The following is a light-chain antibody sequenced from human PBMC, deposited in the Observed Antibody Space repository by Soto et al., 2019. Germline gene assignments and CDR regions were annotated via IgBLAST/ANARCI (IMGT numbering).Light chain of an antibody. Sequence: QLVLNQPPSASGTPGQRVTISCSGSSSNIGSNYVYWYQQLPGTAPKLLIYRNNQRPSGVPDRFSGSKSGTSASLAISGLRSEDEADYYCAAWDDSLSGNVVFGGGTKLTVL. CDR3: AAWDDSLSGNVV. CDR2: RNN. CDR1: SSNIGSNY. J-gene: IGLJ2*01. V-gene: IGLV1-47*01.